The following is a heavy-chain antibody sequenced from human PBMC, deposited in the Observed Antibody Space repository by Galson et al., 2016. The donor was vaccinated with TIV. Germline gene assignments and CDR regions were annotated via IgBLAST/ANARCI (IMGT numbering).Heavy chain of an antibody. CDR1: GYSFTGYY. J-gene: IGHJ3*02. CDR2: ISPSNDVT. Sequence: SVKVSCKASGYSFTGYYMHWVRQAPGQGLEWLGRISPSNDVTDYAQNFQGRVTLTRDTSITTVYMELSSLRSDDTAVYYCAKAGAVLRYFDWLFDAFDIWGQGTMVAVSS. CDR3: AKAGAVLRYFDWLFDAFDI. D-gene: IGHD3-9*01. V-gene: IGHV1-2*06.